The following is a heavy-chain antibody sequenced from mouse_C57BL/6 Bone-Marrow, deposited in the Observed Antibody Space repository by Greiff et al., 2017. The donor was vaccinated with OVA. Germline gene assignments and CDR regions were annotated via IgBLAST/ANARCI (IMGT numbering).Heavy chain of an antibody. CDR2: ISYDGST. CDR1: GYSITSGYY. D-gene: IGHD1-1*01. J-gene: IGHJ1*03. V-gene: IGHV3-6*01. Sequence: ESGPGLVKPSPSLSLTCSVTGYSITSGYYWNWNRQFPGNKLECMGYISYDGSTNYNPSLKNRISITRDTSKNQFFLKLNSVTTEDTATYYCASSVLLGSRGSDGYFDVWGTGTTVTVSS. CDR3: ASSVLLGSRGSDGYFDV.